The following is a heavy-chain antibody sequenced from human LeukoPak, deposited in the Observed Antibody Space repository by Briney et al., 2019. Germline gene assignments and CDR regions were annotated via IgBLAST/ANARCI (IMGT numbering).Heavy chain of an antibody. CDR2: IYYSGNT. CDR3: ARAVVPAAAYYHYYGMDV. D-gene: IGHD2-2*01. J-gene: IGHJ6*02. V-gene: IGHV4-39*01. CDR1: DGSISGSGFS. Sequence: SETLSLTCTVSDGSISGSGFSWGWIRQPPGKGLEWIGSIYYSGNTYYNPSLKSRVTISVDTSENQFSLKLSSVTAADTAVYYCARAVVPAAAYYHYYGMDVWGQGTTVTVSS.